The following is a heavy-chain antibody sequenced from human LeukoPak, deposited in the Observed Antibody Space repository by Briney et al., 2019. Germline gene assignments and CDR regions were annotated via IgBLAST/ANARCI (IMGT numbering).Heavy chain of an antibody. CDR1: GGSISSGSYY. J-gene: IGHJ5*02. CDR3: ARDLMGYGELAGYNWFDP. Sequence: SQTLSLTCTVSGGSISSGSYYWSWIRQPAGKGLEWIGLIYTSGSTNYNPSLKSRVTMSVDTSKNQFSLKLSSVTAADTAVYYCARDLMGYGELAGYNWFDPWGQGTLVTVSS. V-gene: IGHV4-61*02. CDR2: IYTSGST. D-gene: IGHD6-19*01.